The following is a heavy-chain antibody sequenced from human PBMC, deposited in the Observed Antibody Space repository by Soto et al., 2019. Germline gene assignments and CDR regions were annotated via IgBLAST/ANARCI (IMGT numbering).Heavy chain of an antibody. CDR3: AKTSSASWRESPGH. CDR1: GFTFSSYG. Sequence: PGGSLRLSCEASGFTFSSYGMTWIRQAPGKGLEWVSAISGSGGSTFYADSLGGRFTITRDNSKNTVYLQMKNLRAGDTAMYYCAKTSSASWRESPGHWGQGTQVTVSS. CDR2: ISGSGGST. V-gene: IGHV3-23*01. J-gene: IGHJ4*02. D-gene: IGHD6-6*01.